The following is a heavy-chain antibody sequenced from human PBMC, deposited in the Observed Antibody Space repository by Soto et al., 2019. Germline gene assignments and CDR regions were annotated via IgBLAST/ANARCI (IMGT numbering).Heavy chain of an antibody. CDR1: GYSFTSYW. V-gene: IGHV5-51*01. J-gene: IGHJ6*02. CDR3: ARTAAAGKYYNGMDV. Sequence: GESLKISCKGSGYSFTSYWIGWARQMPGKGLEWMGIIYPGDSYTRYSPSFQGQVTISADKSISTASLQRSSLKASDTAMYYCARTAAAGKYYNGMDVWGQGTTVTVSS. CDR2: IYPGDSYT. D-gene: IGHD6-13*01.